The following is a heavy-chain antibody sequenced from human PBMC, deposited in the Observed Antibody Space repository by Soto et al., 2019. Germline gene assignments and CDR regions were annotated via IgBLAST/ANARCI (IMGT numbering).Heavy chain of an antibody. Sequence: ASVKVSCKASGYTLTELSMHWVRQAPGKGLEWMGGFDPEDGETIYAQKFQGRVTMTEDTSTDTAYMELSSLRSEDTAVYYCARESHYIWGSFRYLDYWGQGTLVTVSS. CDR1: GYTLTELS. J-gene: IGHJ4*02. V-gene: IGHV1-24*01. CDR2: FDPEDGET. D-gene: IGHD3-16*02. CDR3: ARESHYIWGSFRYLDY.